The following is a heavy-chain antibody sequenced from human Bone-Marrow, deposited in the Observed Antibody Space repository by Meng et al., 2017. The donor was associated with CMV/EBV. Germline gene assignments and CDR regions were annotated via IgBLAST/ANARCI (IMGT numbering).Heavy chain of an antibody. CDR2: INSDGSST. D-gene: IGHD5-18*01. J-gene: IGHJ4*02. CDR3: ARVGVGYSYGYDY. Sequence: ETLSLTCAASGFTFSSYWMHWVRQAPGKGLVWVSRINSDGSSTSYADSVKGRYTISRDNAKNTLYLQMNSLRAEDTAVYYCARVGVGYSYGYDYWGQGTLVTVSS. CDR1: GFTFSSYW. V-gene: IGHV3-74*01.